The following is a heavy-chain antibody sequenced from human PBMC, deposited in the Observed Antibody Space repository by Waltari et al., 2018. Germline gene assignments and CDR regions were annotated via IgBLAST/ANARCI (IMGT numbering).Heavy chain of an antibody. J-gene: IGHJ3*02. CDR3: ARDQAYSGSYYDAFDI. CDR1: GGSISRSY. Sequence: VQLPESGPGLVKPSETLSLTCTVSGGSISRSYWSWIRPPPGKGLEWIGYIYYSGSTNYNPSLKSRVTISVDTSKNQFSLKLSSVTAADTAVYYCARDQAYSGSYYDAFDIWGQGTMVTVSS. D-gene: IGHD1-26*01. CDR2: IYYSGST. V-gene: IGHV4-59*01.